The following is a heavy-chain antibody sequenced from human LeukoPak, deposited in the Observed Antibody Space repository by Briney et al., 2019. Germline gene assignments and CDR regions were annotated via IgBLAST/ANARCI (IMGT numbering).Heavy chain of an antibody. J-gene: IGHJ6*03. V-gene: IGHV1-8*01. CDR1: GYTFTSYD. D-gene: IGHD6-13*01. Sequence: ASVKVSCKASGYTFTSYDINWVRQATGQGLEWMGWMNPNSGNTGYAQKFQGRVTMTRNTSISTAYMELSSLRSEDTAVYYCARALGIAAAGGQRYYYYYMDVWGKGTTVTVSS. CDR2: MNPNSGNT. CDR3: ARALGIAAAGGQRYYYYYMDV.